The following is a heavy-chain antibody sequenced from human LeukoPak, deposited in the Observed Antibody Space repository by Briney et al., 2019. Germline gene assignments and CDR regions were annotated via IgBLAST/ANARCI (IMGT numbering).Heavy chain of an antibody. CDR2: ISGSGGST. J-gene: IGHJ4*02. D-gene: IGHD3-9*01. CDR1: GFTFSSYA. V-gene: IGHV3-23*01. Sequence: PGGSLRLSCAASGFTFSSYAMSWVRQAPGKGLEWVSAISGSGGSTYYADSVKGRFTISRDNSKNTLYLQMNSLRAEDTAVYYCAKGHDILTGYSSFDYWGQGTLVTVSS. CDR3: AKGHDILTGYSSFDY.